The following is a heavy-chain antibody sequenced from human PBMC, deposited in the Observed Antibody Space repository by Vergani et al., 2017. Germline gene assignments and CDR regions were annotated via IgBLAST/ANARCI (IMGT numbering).Heavy chain of an antibody. D-gene: IGHD4-17*01. CDR1: GGSISSSSYY. V-gene: IGHV4-39*07. J-gene: IGHJ4*02. Sequence: QLQLQESGPGLVKPSETLSLTCTVSGGSISSSSYYWGWIRQPPGKGLEWIGSIYYSGSTYYNPSLKSRVTRSVDTSKNQFSLKLSSVTAADTAVYYWARAEWKATVTPFDYWGQGTLVTVSS. CDR3: ARAEWKATVTPFDY. CDR2: IYYSGST.